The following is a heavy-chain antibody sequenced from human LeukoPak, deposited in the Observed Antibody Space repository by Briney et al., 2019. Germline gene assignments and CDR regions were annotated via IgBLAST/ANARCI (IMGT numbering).Heavy chain of an antibody. CDR2: IYSGGST. CDR1: GFTVSSNY. D-gene: IGHD3-10*02. V-gene: IGHV3-66*01. J-gene: IGHJ4*02. CDR3: SSRDGRGDY. Sequence: GGSLRLSCVASGFTVSSNYMTWVRQAPGKGLEWVSVIYSGGSTYYADSVKGRFTISRDNAKNTLYLQMNSLRAEDTAVYYCSSRDGRGDYWGQGTLVTVSS.